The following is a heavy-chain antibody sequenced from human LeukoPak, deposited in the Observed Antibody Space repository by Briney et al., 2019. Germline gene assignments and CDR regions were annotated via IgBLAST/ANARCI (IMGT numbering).Heavy chain of an antibody. CDR2: IKTDGSST. D-gene: IGHD6-13*01. J-gene: IGHJ4*02. CDR3: ARERSSSWSDY. V-gene: IGHV3-74*01. Sequence: PGGSLRLSCAASGFTFSSYWMDWVRQAPGKGLVWVSRIKTDGSSTSYADSVKGRFTISRDNAKNTLYMQMNSLRAEDTAVYYCARERSSSWSDYWGQGTLVTVSS. CDR1: GFTFSSYW.